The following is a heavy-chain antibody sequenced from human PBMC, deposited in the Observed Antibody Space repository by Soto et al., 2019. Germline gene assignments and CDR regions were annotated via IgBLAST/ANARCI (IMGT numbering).Heavy chain of an antibody. CDR3: AKEAPAGRYYYYGMDV. D-gene: IGHD1-26*01. V-gene: IGHV3-30*18. J-gene: IGHJ6*02. CDR1: GFTFSSYG. CDR2: ISYDGSNK. Sequence: QVQLVESGGGVVQPGRSLRLSCAASGFTFSSYGMHWVRQAPGKGLEWVAVISYDGSNKYYADSVKGRFTISRDNSKNTLYLQMNSLRAEDTAVYYCAKEAPAGRYYYYGMDVWGQGTTVTVSS.